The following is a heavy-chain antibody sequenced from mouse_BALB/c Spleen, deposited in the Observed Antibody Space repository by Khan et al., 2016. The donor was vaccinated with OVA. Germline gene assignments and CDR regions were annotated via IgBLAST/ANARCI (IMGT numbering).Heavy chain of an antibody. CDR3: TRWSYWFAY. V-gene: IGHV1S22*01. J-gene: IGHJ3*01. CDR1: GYTFTSYW. D-gene: IGHD2-12*01. CDR2: IYPGSGST. Sequence: LQQPGSELVRPGASVKLSCKASGYTFTSYWMHWVKQRPGQGLEWIGDIYPGSGSTNYDAKFKSKATLTVDTSSSTAYMQLSSLTSEDSATYYCTRWSYWFAYWGQGTLVTVSA.